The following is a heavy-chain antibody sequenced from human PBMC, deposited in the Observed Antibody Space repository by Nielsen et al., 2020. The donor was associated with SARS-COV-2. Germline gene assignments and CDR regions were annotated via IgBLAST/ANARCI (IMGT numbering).Heavy chain of an antibody. V-gene: IGHV3-21*01. CDR1: GFTFSSYG. CDR2: IDFSSKYI. D-gene: IGHD3-10*01. J-gene: IGHJ4*02. CDR3: ARGGRGHGFFDS. Sequence: GESLRLSCAASGFTFSSYGMHWARQAPGKGLEWVSSIDFSSKYIFYADSVRGRFTISRDNTRKSLFLQMNSLRAEDTALYYYARGGRGHGFFDSWGQGTLVSVSS.